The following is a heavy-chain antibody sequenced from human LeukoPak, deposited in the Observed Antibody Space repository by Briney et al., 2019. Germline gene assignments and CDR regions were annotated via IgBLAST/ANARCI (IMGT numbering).Heavy chain of an antibody. CDR2: IWYDGSNK. Sequence: GGSLRLSCAASGFTFSSYGMHWVRQAPGKGLEWVAVIWYDGSNKYYADSVKGRFTISRDNSKNTLYLQMNSLRAEDTAVYYCANKPAGFDPWGQGTLVTVSS. CDR3: ANKPAGFDP. V-gene: IGHV3-33*06. J-gene: IGHJ5*02. D-gene: IGHD1-14*01. CDR1: GFTFSSYG.